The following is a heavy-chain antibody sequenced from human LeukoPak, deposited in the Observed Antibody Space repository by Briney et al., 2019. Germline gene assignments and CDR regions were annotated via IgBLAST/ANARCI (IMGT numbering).Heavy chain of an antibody. D-gene: IGHD2-15*01. Sequence: GGPLRLSCAASGFTFSSYEMNWVRQAPGKGLEWVSYISSSGSTIYYADSVKGRFTISRDNAKNSLYLQMNSLRADDTAVYYCARDSAALDCSGGSCWGQGTLVTVSS. J-gene: IGHJ4*02. CDR1: GFTFSSYE. CDR3: ARDSAALDCSGGSC. V-gene: IGHV3-48*03. CDR2: ISSSGSTI.